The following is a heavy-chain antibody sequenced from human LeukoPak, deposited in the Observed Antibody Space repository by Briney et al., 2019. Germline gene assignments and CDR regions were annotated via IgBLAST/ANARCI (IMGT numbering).Heavy chain of an antibody. J-gene: IGHJ4*02. CDR2: IWYDGSNK. CDR1: GFTFSSYG. Sequence: PGGSLRLTCAASGFTFSSYGMHWVRQAPGKGLEWVAVIWYDGSNKYYADSVKCRFTISRDNSKNTLYLQMNSLRAEDTAVYYCAREDYYDSSALYYFDYWGQGTLVTVSS. D-gene: IGHD3-22*01. CDR3: AREDYYDSSALYYFDY. V-gene: IGHV3-33*01.